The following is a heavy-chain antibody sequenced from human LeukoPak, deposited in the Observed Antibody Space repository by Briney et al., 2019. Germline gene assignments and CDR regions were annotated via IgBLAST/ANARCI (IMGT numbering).Heavy chain of an antibody. CDR2: INHSGST. Sequence: SETLSLSCAAYGGTFSGYYWSWIRQPPGKGVEWIGEINHSGSTNYNPSLKSRLTISVDTSKNQFSLKLSSVSAAASAVYYCARGYSSSRYPTNAFDTWGQGTMVTVSS. D-gene: IGHD6-13*01. J-gene: IGHJ3*02. CDR3: ARGYSSSRYPTNAFDT. CDR1: GGTFSGYY. V-gene: IGHV4-34*01.